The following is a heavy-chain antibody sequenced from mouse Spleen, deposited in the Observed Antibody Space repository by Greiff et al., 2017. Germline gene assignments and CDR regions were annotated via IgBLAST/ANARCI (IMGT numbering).Heavy chain of an antibody. CDR1: GYTFTSYW. CDR3: AREGYGSSYVAY. D-gene: IGHD1-1*01. V-gene: IGHV1-59*01. CDR2: IDPSDSYT. J-gene: IGHJ3*01. Sequence: QVQLQQPGAELVRPGTSVKLSCKASGYTFTSYWMHWVKQRPGQGLEWIGVIDPSDSYTNYNQKFKGKATLTVDTSSSTAYMQLSSLTSEDSAVYYCAREGYGSSYVAYWGQGTLVTVSA.